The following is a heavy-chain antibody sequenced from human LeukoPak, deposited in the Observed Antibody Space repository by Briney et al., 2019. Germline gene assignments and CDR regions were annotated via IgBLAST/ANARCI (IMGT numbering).Heavy chain of an antibody. V-gene: IGHV4-39*01. Sequence: PSETLSLTCTVSGGSISTDHYYWGWIRHPPGKGLEWIGSISYGGSTYYNPSLKSRVTISVDTSKNQFSLKLSSVTAADTAVYYCARHPTITMIDFWGRGTLVTVSS. CDR1: GGSISTDHYY. CDR3: ARHPTITMIDF. D-gene: IGHD3-22*01. J-gene: IGHJ2*01. CDR2: ISYGGST.